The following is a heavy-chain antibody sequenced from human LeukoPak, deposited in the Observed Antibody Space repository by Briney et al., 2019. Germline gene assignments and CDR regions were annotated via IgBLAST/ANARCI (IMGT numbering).Heavy chain of an antibody. Sequence: GESLKTSCKGSGSSFISYWICWGRQMPGKGVEWMGIIYLGDSATRYSPSFQGQVTISADKSISTASLQWSSLKASDTAMYYCARHSPDDILTGFAYRGQGTPVTVSS. CDR3: ARHSPDDILTGFAY. CDR2: IYLGDSAT. V-gene: IGHV5-51*01. J-gene: IGHJ4*02. D-gene: IGHD3-9*01. CDR1: GSSFISYW.